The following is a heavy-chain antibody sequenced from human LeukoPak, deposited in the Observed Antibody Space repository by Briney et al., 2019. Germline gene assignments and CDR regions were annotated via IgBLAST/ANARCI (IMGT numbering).Heavy chain of an antibody. Sequence: GGSLRLSCAAAGLTFSSYAMSWVRQAPGKGLEWVSAISGSGGSTYYADSVKGRFTISRDNSKNTLYLQMNSLRAEDTAVDYCAKGLLGYCGGDCYNPGYFQHWGQGTLVTVSS. CDR3: AKGLLGYCGGDCYNPGYFQH. CDR2: ISGSGGST. CDR1: GLTFSSYA. V-gene: IGHV3-23*01. D-gene: IGHD2-21*02. J-gene: IGHJ1*01.